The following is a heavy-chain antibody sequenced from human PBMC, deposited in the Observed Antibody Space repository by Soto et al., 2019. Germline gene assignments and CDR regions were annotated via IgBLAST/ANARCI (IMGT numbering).Heavy chain of an antibody. Sequence: QVQLQQWGAGLLKPSETLSLTCSVYGGSFTGNYYSWIRQPPGKGREWSGEINHSGSPNYNQSLKIRGTISVATAKNQLALKLTSMTAADTGVYYCVRRQRLVAAAGRQFDCWGQGTLVTVSS. CDR2: INHSGSP. CDR3: VRRQRLVAAAGRQFDC. J-gene: IGHJ4*02. V-gene: IGHV4-34*01. CDR1: GGSFTGNY. D-gene: IGHD6-13*01.